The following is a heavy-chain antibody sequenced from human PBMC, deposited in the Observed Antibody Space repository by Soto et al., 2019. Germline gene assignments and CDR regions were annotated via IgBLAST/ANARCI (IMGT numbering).Heavy chain of an antibody. V-gene: IGHV1-2*04. CDR1: GYTFTGYY. CDR2: INPNSGGT. J-gene: IGHJ6*02. D-gene: IGHD3-10*01. CDR3: ARDLSAMVRVFMYRCSPCGMDF. Sequence: ASVKVCCKASGYTFTGYYMHWVRQAPGQGLEWMGWINPNSGGTNYAQKFQGWVTMTRDTSISTAYMELSRLRSDDTAVYYCARDLSAMVRVFMYRCSPCGMDFPCPATTVTRSS.